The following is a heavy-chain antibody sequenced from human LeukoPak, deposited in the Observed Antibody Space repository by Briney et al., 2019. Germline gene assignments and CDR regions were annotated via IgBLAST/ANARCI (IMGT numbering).Heavy chain of an antibody. V-gene: IGHV3-23*01. CDR1: GLTFSSYA. D-gene: IGHD3-3*01. CDR3: AKDGPYYDFWSGPFWDY. CDR2: ISGSGGST. J-gene: IGHJ4*02. Sequence: GGSLRLSCAASGLTFSSYAVSWVRQAPGKGLEWVSAISGSGGSTYYADSVKGRFTISRDNSKNTLYLQMNSLRAEDTAVYYCAKDGPYYDFWSGPFWDYWGQGTLVTVSS.